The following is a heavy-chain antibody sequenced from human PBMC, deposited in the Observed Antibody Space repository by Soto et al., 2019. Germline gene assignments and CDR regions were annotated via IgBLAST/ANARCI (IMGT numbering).Heavy chain of an antibody. J-gene: IGHJ4*02. CDR2: IGSDGRRD. D-gene: IGHD4-17*01. V-gene: IGHV3-33*01. CDR3: ARDDDYGDNGLDY. CDR1: GFTFGRHG. Sequence: QVQLVASGGGVVQPGGSLRLSCAASGFTFGRHGMHWVRQAPGKGLEWVAVIGSDGRRDSYADSVKGRFTISRDNGQNTLYLQMNSLRAEDTAVYYCARDDDYGDNGLDYWGQGTLVTVSS.